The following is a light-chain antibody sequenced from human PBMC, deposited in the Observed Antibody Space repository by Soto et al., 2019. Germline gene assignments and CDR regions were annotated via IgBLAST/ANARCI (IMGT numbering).Light chain of an antibody. CDR2: KAS. Sequence: DIQMTQSPSTLSASVGDRVTITCRASQSINNWLAWYQQKPGKAPKLLIYKASTLQSGVPSRFSGSKSGTEFTLIISSLQPDDCATYYCQQYNSLPYTFGQGTKLEIK. J-gene: IGKJ2*01. CDR1: QSINNW. V-gene: IGKV1-5*03. CDR3: QQYNSLPYT.